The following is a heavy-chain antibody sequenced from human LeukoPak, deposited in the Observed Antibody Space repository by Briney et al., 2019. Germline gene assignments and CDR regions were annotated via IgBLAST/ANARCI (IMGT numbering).Heavy chain of an antibody. D-gene: IGHD5-12*01. CDR2: IYSGGST. J-gene: IGHJ4*02. CDR1: GFTVSSNY. CDR3: ARDPGSGYEEHFDY. V-gene: IGHV3-53*01. Sequence: GGSLRLSCAASGFTVSSNYMSWVRQAPGKGLEWVSVIYSGGSTYYADSVKGRFTISRDNAKDSLYLQMNSLRAEDTAVYYCARDPGSGYEEHFDYWGQGTLVTVSS.